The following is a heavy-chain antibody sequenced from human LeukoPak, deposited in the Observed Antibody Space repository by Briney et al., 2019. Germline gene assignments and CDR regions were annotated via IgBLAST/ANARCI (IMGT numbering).Heavy chain of an antibody. J-gene: IGHJ6*02. CDR3: AREGTPTVGATVYYYYGMDV. CDR1: GYTFTGYY. D-gene: IGHD1-26*01. CDR2: INPSGGST. V-gene: IGHV1-46*01. Sequence: ASVKVSCKASGYTFTGYYMHWVRQAPGQGLEWMGIINPSGGSTSYAQKFQGRVTMTRDTSTSTVYMELSSLRSEDTAVYYCAREGTPTVGATVYYYYGMDVWGQGTTVTVSS.